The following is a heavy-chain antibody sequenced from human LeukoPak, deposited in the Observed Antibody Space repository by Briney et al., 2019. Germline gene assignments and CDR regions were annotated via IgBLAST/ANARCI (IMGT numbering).Heavy chain of an antibody. Sequence: ASVKVSCKASGGTFSSYAISWVRQAPGQGLEWMGGIIPIFGTANHAQKFQGRVTITTDESTSTAYMELSSLRSEDTAVYYCAAPDCSSTSCYKYGSYYYYYMDVWGKGTTVTVSS. J-gene: IGHJ6*03. CDR3: AAPDCSSTSCYKYGSYYYYYMDV. CDR2: IIPIFGTA. D-gene: IGHD2-2*02. CDR1: GGTFSSYA. V-gene: IGHV1-69*05.